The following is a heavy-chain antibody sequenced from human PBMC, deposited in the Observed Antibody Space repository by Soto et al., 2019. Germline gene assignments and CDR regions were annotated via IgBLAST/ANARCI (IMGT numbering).Heavy chain of an antibody. D-gene: IGHD3-3*01. CDR1: GFTFSSYW. V-gene: IGHV3-7*01. CDR3: ARDDQRVTIFGVVITGMDV. J-gene: IGHJ6*02. CDR2: INPDGSAK. Sequence: PGGSLRLSXAASGFTFSSYWMTWLRQAPGKGLEWVANINPDGSAKYYVDSVKGRFTISRDNAKNSLYLQMNSLRAEDTAVYYCARDDQRVTIFGVVITGMDVWGQGTTVTVSS.